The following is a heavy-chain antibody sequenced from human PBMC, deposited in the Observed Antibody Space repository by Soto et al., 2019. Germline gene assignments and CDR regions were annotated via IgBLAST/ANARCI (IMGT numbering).Heavy chain of an antibody. CDR1: GYTLTELS. J-gene: IGHJ6*02. D-gene: IGHD1-1*01. Sequence: ASVKVSCKVSGYTLTELSMHWVRQAPGKGLEWMGGFDPEDGETIYAQKFQGRVTMTEDTSTDTAYMELSSLRSEDTAVYYCATVPTTTGTHYYYYGMDVWGQGTTVTVSS. CDR2: FDPEDGET. CDR3: ATVPTTTGTHYYYYGMDV. V-gene: IGHV1-24*01.